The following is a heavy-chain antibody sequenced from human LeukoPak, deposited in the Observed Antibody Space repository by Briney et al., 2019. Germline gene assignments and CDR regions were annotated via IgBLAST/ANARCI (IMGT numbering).Heavy chain of an antibody. CDR1: GFSFTSYW. D-gene: IGHD2-2*01. V-gene: IGHV3-7*01. J-gene: IGHJ4*02. CDR3: ARGGGYYSIISCQRRDY. CDR2: IKQDGSEK. Sequence: GGSLRLSCAASGFSFTSYWMSWVRQAPGKGLEWVANIKQDGSEKYYVDSVKGRFAISRDNAKNSLYLQMNSLRAEDTAIYYCARGGGYYSIISCQRRDYWGQRTLVTVSP.